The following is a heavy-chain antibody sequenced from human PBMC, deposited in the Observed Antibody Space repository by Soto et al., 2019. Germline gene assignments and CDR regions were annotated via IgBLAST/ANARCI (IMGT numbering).Heavy chain of an antibody. V-gene: IGHV1-18*01. CDR3: ARDRGVAPPVAGNTHYYYSMDV. J-gene: IGHJ6*03. D-gene: IGHD6-19*01. CDR2: ISAYNGNT. CDR1: GYSFTNYG. Sequence: QDQLVQSVVEVKKPGASVKVSCKASGYSFTNYGITWVRQAPGQGFEWSGWISAYNGNTNYAQKFQGRVTMNTDAFTRTAYLELRSLRSDDTAVYYCARDRGVAPPVAGNTHYYYSMDVLGKGTTGTLS.